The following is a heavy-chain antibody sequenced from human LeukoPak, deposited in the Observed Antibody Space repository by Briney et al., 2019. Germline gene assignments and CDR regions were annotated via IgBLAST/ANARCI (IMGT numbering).Heavy chain of an antibody. Sequence: PSETLSLTCTVSGGSISSGGYYWSWIRQPPGKGLEWIGYIYHSGSTYYNPSLKSRVTISIDTSKNHFSLKLRSVTAADTAVYYCARDGAWVMVTEIDNWGQGILVTVSS. J-gene: IGHJ4*02. CDR2: IYHSGST. CDR1: GGSISSGGYY. V-gene: IGHV4-30-2*01. CDR3: ARDGAWVMVTEIDN. D-gene: IGHD5-18*01.